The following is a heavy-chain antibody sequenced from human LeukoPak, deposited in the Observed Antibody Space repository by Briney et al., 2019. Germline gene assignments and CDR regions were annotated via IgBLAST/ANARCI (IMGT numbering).Heavy chain of an antibody. D-gene: IGHD3-22*01. CDR2: ISPYNGNT. CDR3: ARGNMIGYAFDI. CDR1: GYTFSTSG. V-gene: IGHV1-18*01. J-gene: IGHJ3*02. Sequence: ASVKVSCKASGYTFSTSGITWVRQAPGQGLEWMGWISPYNGNTKSAQKFQGRVTMTTDTSTSTAYMELRSLRSDDAAVYYCARGNMIGYAFDIWGQGTMVTVSS.